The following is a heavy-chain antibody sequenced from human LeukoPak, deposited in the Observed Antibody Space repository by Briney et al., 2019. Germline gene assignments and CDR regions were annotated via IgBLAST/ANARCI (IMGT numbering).Heavy chain of an antibody. J-gene: IGHJ4*02. CDR1: GFTFDDYA. CDR3: AKDLQHYYDSSGCIDY. Sequence: GGSLRLSCAASGFTFDDYAMHWVRQALGKGLEWVSGISWNSGSIGYADSVKGRFTISRDNAKNSLYLQMNSLRAEDTALYYCAKDLQHYYDSSGCIDYWGQGTLVTVSS. D-gene: IGHD3-22*01. CDR2: ISWNSGSI. V-gene: IGHV3-9*01.